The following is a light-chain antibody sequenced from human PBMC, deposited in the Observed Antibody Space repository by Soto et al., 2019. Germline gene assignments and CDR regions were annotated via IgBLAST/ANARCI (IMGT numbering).Light chain of an antibody. V-gene: IGKV1-5*03. J-gene: IGKJ1*01. CDR3: QQYNSYST. CDR1: QSISSW. CDR2: KAS. Sequence: DIQMTQSPSTLSASVGDRVTITCRASQSISSWLAWYQQKPGKAPKLLIYKASSLESGVPSRFSGSGSGTEFNLTISSLQPDDFATYYCQQYNSYSTFGQGTKVDIK.